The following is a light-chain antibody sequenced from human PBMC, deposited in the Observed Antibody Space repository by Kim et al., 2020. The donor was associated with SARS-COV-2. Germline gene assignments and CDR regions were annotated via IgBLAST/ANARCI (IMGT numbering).Light chain of an antibody. J-gene: IGKJ2*01. CDR3: MQTTQFPHT. CDR2: KTS. CDR1: QRLVHSDGGTY. Sequence: PASRSCRSSQRLVHSDGGTYLSWLNQRAGQPPRLLIYKTSNRFAGVPDRFSGSGAGTHFTLTISRVEAEDVGIYYCMQTTQFPHTFGQGTKLEI. V-gene: IGKV2-24*01.